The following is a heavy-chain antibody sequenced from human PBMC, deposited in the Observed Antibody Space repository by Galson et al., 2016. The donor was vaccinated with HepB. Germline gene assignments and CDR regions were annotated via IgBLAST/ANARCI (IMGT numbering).Heavy chain of an antibody. J-gene: IGHJ4*02. CDR1: GFTFSNYG. Sequence: SLRLSCAASGFTFSNYGMHWVRQAPGKGLEWVAADSMDGRRKFYADSVKGRFTISRANSNSMLFLQMSSLRAADTAVYYCARRHEYCPPVGCSVDYWGQGTLVSVSS. CDR3: ARRHEYCPPVGCSVDY. V-gene: IGHV3-30*03. D-gene: IGHD2/OR15-2a*01. CDR2: DSMDGRRK.